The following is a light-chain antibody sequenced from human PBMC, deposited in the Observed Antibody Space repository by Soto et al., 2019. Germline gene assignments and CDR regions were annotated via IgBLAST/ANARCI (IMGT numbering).Light chain of an antibody. CDR1: QGIRND. Sequence: IHITHSPSSLSASLLDIFIITCRASQGIRNDLAWYQQKPGKVPKLLIYAASTLQSGVPSRFSGSRSGTDFTLTISSLQPEDFATYYCLLAFSYCWAFGQGTKV. CDR3: LLAFSYCWA. V-gene: IGKV1-6*01. CDR2: AAS. J-gene: IGKJ1*01.